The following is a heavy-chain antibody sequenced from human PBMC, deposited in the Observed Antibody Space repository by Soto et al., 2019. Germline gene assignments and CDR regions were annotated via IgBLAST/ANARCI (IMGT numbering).Heavy chain of an antibody. D-gene: IGHD5-12*01. Sequence: GGSLRLSCAASGFTFSSYGMHWVRQAPGKGLEWVAVISYDGSNKYYADSVKGRLTISRDNSKNTLYLQMNSLRGEDTVVYYCAKDNGSGCDWLRVGDASDIWGQGT. V-gene: IGHV3-30*18. CDR2: ISYDGSNK. CDR3: AKDNGSGCDWLRVGDASDI. J-gene: IGHJ3*02. CDR1: GFTFSSYG.